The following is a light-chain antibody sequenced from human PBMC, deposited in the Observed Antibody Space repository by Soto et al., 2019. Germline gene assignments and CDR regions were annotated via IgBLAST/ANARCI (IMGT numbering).Light chain of an antibody. CDR1: QSVSSSY. V-gene: IGKV3-20*01. Sequence: EIVLTQSPGTLSLSPGERATLSCRASQSVSSSYLAWYQQKPGQAPTLLIYGASNRAAGIPDRFSGSGSGTDFTLTISRLEAEDFAVYYCQQYAGPSRTFGQGTKVEIK. J-gene: IGKJ1*01. CDR2: GAS. CDR3: QQYAGPSRT.